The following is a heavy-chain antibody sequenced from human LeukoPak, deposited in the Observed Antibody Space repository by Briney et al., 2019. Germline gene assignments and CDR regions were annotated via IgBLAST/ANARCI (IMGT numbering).Heavy chain of an antibody. CDR1: GFTFSSYA. CDR2: ISSNGGST. Sequence: GGSLRLSCSASGFTFSSYAMHWVRQAPGKGLEYVSAISSNGGSTYYADSVKGRFTISRDNSKNTLYLQMSSLRAEDTAVYYCVKEGDSSFNGSGSYYYFDYCGQGTLVTVSS. CDR3: VKEGDSSFNGSGSYYYFDY. D-gene: IGHD3-10*01. J-gene: IGHJ4*02. V-gene: IGHV3-64D*06.